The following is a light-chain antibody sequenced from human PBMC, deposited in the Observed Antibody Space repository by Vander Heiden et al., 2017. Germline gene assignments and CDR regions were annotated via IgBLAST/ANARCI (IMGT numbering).Light chain of an antibody. V-gene: IGKV1-5*03. CDR3: QQYNSYSRA. CDR1: QSISSW. Sequence: DIHMTQSLSTLSASVGDRVTITCRASQSISSWLAWYQQKPGKAPKLLIYKASSLESGVPSRFSGSGSGTEFTLTISSLQPDDFATYYCQQYNSYSRAFGQGTKLEIK. CDR2: KAS. J-gene: IGKJ2*01.